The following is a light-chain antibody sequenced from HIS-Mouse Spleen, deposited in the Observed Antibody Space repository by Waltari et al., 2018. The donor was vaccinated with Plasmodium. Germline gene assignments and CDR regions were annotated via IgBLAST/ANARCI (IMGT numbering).Light chain of an antibody. J-gene: IGKJ1*01. CDR2: AAS. V-gene: IGKV1-39*01. CDR3: QQSYSTWT. CDR1: QSISSY. Sequence: DIQMTQSPSSLSASVGDRVTIICRASQSISSYLNWYQQKPGKAPKLLIYAASSLQSGVPSRFSGSESGTDFTLTISSLQPEDFATYYCQQSYSTWTFGQGTKVEIK.